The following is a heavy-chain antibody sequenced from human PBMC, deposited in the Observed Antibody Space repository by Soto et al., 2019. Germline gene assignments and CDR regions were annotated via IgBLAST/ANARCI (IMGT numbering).Heavy chain of an antibody. CDR3: ARDQRSPAAFDI. J-gene: IGHJ3*02. CDR1: GYTFTSYA. V-gene: IGHV1-3*01. Sequence: ASVKVSCKASGYTFTSYAMHWVRQAPGQRLEWMGWINAGSGNTKYSQKFQGRVTITRDTSASTAYMELSSLRSEDTAVYYCARDQRSPAAFDIWGKGTMVTVSS. CDR2: INAGSGNT. D-gene: IGHD2-2*01.